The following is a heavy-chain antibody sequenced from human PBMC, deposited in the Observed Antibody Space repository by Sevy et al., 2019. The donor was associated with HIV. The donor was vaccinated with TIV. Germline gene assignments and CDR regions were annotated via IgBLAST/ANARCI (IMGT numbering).Heavy chain of an antibody. V-gene: IGHV3-23*01. D-gene: IGHD1-7*01. CDR2: ISGSGGLT. Sequence: GGSLRLSCTVTEFTSRAFAMSWVRQTPEKGLEWVSSISGSGGLTHYADSVKGRFTISRDKSQGTVYLQMNSLAVDDTAVYYCANPIWNFRADGFETWGQGTLVTVSS. CDR3: ANPIWNFRADGFET. J-gene: IGHJ5*02. CDR1: EFTSRAFA.